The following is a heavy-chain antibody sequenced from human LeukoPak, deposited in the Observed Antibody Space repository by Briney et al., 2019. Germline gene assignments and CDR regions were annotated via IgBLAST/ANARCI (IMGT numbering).Heavy chain of an antibody. CDR3: ARQGLNYDDSSGYYRGGFDY. CDR1: GSTSTTYW. Sequence: GGSLEISGKGSGSTSTTYWSGGVRQLHGKGLGWMGIIYTVDSDTRYSPSFHGLVTISADQSISTAYLQWSSLKASDTAMYYCARQGLNYDDSSGYYRGGFDYWGQGTLVTVSS. V-gene: IGHV5-51*01. D-gene: IGHD3-22*01. J-gene: IGHJ4*02. CDR2: IYTVDSDT.